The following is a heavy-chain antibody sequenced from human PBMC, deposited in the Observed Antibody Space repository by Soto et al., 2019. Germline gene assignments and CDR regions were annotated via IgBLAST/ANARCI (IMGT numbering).Heavy chain of an antibody. CDR1: GGSISSGGYS. J-gene: IGHJ5*02. CDR3: ARVPDR. D-gene: IGHD2-2*01. V-gene: IGHV4-30-2*01. CDR2: IYHSGST. Sequence: QLQLQESGSGLVKPSQTLSLTCAGSGGSISSGGYSWSWLRQPTGKGLEWIGYIYHSGSTYYNASLKSRVTIAVDRPKNQFSLKLSSVNAADTAVYYCARVPDRWGQGTLVTVSS.